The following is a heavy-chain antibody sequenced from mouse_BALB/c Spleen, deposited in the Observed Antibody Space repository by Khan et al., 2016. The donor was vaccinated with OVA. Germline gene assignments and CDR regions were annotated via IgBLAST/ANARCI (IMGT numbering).Heavy chain of an antibody. V-gene: IGHV3-8*02. CDR2: INYSGST. J-gene: IGHJ2*01. D-gene: IGHD2-14*01. CDR1: GDSITSGY. CDR3: ARWNYRYDGYFDY. Sequence: VQLKESGPSLVKPSQTLSLTCSVTGDSITSGYWNWIRKFPGNKLEYMGYINYSGSTYYNPSLKSRISITRDTSKNKYYLQLNPVTSEDTATYYCARWNYRYDGYFDYWGQGTTLTVSS.